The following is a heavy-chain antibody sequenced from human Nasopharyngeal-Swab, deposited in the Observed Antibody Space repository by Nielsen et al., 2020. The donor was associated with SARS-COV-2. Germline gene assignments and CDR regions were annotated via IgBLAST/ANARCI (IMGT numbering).Heavy chain of an antibody. Sequence: SETLSLTCSVSGGSISGYFLSWIRQPAGEGLEWIGRVYTSGSTNYNPSLKSRVTISIDMSKNQFSLELRSVTAADTAFYYCARSGTTKYGLDVWGQGTTVIGSS. V-gene: IGHV4-4*07. CDR3: ARSGTTKYGLDV. CDR1: GGSISGYF. D-gene: IGHD1-1*01. J-gene: IGHJ6*01. CDR2: VYTSGST.